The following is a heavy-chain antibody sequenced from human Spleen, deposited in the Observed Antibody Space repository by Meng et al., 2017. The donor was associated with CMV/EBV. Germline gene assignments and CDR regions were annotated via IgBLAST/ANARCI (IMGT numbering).Heavy chain of an antibody. Sequence: ASVKVSCKTSGYTFTSYGISWVRQAPGQGLEWMGWINPNSGGTNYAQKFQGRDTMTTDTSTSTAYMELRSLRSDDTAVYYCARDQAEKQYAFDIWGQGTMVTVSS. V-gene: IGHV1-18*01. CDR1: GYTFTSYG. D-gene: IGHD4-11*01. CDR2: INPNSGGT. CDR3: ARDQAEKQYAFDI. J-gene: IGHJ3*02.